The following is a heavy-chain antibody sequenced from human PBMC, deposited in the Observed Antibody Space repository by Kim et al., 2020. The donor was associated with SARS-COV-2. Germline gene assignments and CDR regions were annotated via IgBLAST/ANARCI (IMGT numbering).Heavy chain of an antibody. D-gene: IGHD1-1*01. CDR3: ARAEKRTDYYFDY. V-gene: IGHV3-21*01. CDR1: GFTFSSYS. CDR2: ISSSSSYI. Sequence: GGSLRLSCAASGFTFSSYSMNWVRQAPGKGLEWVSSISSSSSYIYYADSVKGRFTISRDNAKNSLYLQMNSLRAEDTAVYYCARAEKRTDYYFDYWGQGTLVTVSS. J-gene: IGHJ4*02.